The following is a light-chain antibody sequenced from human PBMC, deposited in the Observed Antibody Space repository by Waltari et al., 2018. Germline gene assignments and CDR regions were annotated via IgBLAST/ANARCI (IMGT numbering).Light chain of an antibody. CDR2: AAS. CDR1: RDISIY. Sequence: DIQMTQSPSSLSASVGDRVTITCRASRDISIYLNWYQQKPGKAPNLLIYAASTLQSGVPSRFSGSGSGTDFTLTISSLQPEDFATYYCQQSYSVPSFTFGPGTKVHIK. J-gene: IGKJ3*01. CDR3: QQSYSVPSFT. V-gene: IGKV1-39*01.